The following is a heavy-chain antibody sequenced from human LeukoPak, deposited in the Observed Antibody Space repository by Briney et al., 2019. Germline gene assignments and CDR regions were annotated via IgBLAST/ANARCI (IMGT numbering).Heavy chain of an antibody. CDR2: MNPKSGNT. V-gene: IGHV1-8*01. J-gene: IGHJ4*02. CDR1: GYSFSSHD. CDR3: VRASLLRGLVVYYFDS. D-gene: IGHD3-16*02. Sequence: ASVKVSCKASGYSFSSHDINWVRQATGQGLEWMGWMNPKSGNTDHAQKFQGRVTMSRNTSISVAYLELSSLRSEDTAVYFCVRASLLRGLVVYYFDSWGQGTPVTV.